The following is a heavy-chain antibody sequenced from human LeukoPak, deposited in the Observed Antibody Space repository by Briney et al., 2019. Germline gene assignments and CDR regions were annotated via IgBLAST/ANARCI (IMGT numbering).Heavy chain of an antibody. D-gene: IGHD1-1*01. CDR3: AVEGFDI. Sequence: GGSLRLSCAASGFTFSDYAMNWVRQAPGKGLEWVSYISTSSTTIYYADSVKGGFTISRDNSKNTLYLQMSSLRAEDTAVYYCAVEGFDIWGHGTMVTVSS. CDR1: GFTFSDYA. CDR2: ISTSSTTI. J-gene: IGHJ3*02. V-gene: IGHV3-48*01.